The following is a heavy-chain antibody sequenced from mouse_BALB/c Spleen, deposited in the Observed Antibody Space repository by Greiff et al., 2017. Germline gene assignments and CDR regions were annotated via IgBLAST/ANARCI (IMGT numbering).Heavy chain of an antibody. Sequence: VQLQQSGPGLVAPSQSLSITCTVSGFSLTGYGVNWVRQPPGKGLEWLGMIWGDGSTDYNSALKSRLSISKDNSKSQVFLKMNSLQTDDTARYYCARETNYYGSSPFAYWGQGTLVTVSA. CDR3: ARETNYYGSSPFAY. V-gene: IGHV2-6-7*01. J-gene: IGHJ3*01. D-gene: IGHD1-1*01. CDR1: GFSLTGYG. CDR2: IWGDGST.